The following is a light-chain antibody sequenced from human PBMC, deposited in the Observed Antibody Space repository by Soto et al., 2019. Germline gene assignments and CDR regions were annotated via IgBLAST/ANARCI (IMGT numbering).Light chain of an antibody. Sequence: QTVVTQPPSVSGAPGQRVTISCTGSSSNIGAGYDVHWYQQLPGTAPNLLLYGNSNRPSGVPDRFSGSKSGTSASLAITGLQAEDEADYYCQSFDSSVSGSVFGGGTKVTVL. V-gene: IGLV1-40*01. CDR3: QSFDSSVSGSV. CDR2: GNS. CDR1: SSNIGAGYD. J-gene: IGLJ2*01.